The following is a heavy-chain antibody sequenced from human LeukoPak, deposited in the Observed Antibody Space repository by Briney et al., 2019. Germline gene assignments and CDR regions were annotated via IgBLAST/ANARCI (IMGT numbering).Heavy chain of an antibody. J-gene: IGHJ3*02. V-gene: IGHV1-18*01. CDR3: ASGRFSGSSWPGMTFDI. Sequence: ASVKVSCKACGYTFTSYGISWVRQAPGQGLEWMGWISAYNGNTNYAQKLQGRVTMTTDTSTSTAYMELRSLRSDDTAVYYCASGRFSGSSWPGMTFDIWGQGTMVTVSS. CDR2: ISAYNGNT. CDR1: GYTFTSYG. D-gene: IGHD6-13*01.